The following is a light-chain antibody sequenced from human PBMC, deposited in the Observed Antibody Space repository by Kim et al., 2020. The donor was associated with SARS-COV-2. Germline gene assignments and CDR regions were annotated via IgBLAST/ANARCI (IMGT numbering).Light chain of an antibody. Sequence: GQRINSSCSGSSSNIGSNYVYWYQQLPGTAPKLLICRNNPRPSGVPDRFSGSKSGTSASLTISGLRSEDEADYYCGTWDDTLSAHVFGSGTKVTVL. V-gene: IGLV1-47*01. CDR2: RNN. CDR3: GTWDDTLSAHV. CDR1: SSNIGSNY. J-gene: IGLJ1*01.